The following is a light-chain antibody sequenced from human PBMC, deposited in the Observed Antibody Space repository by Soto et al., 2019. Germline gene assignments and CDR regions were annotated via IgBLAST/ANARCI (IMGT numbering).Light chain of an antibody. J-gene: IGKJ3*01. Sequence: EILLTKYPATLSLSPGERATLSCWASQTVSRSYLVLYQQKPGQAPRLLIYGASTRAAVITDRFSGGGSGTEFTLTISILPPEDFADYCCQHYDNSPLFGPGTKVDIK. CDR3: QHYDNSPL. V-gene: IGKV3-20*01. CDR1: QTVSRSY. CDR2: GAS.